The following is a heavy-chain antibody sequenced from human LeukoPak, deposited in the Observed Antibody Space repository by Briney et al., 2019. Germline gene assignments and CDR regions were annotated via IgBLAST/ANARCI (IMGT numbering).Heavy chain of an antibody. CDR3: ARGVCGGDCYYYYYYYYMDV. CDR2: TRNKANSYTT. CDR1: GFTFSDHY. Sequence: PGGSLRLSCAASGFTFSDHYMDWVRQAPGKGLEWVGRTRNKANSYTTEYAASVKGRFTISRDDSKNSLYLQMNSLKTEDMAVYYCARGVCGGDCYYYYYYYYMDVWGKGTTVTVSS. V-gene: IGHV3-72*01. D-gene: IGHD2-21*01. J-gene: IGHJ6*03.